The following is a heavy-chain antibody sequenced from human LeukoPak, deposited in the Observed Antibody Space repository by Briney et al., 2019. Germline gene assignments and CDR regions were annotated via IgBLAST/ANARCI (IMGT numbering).Heavy chain of an antibody. CDR1: GYSFSSYT. V-gene: IGHV7-4-1*02. CDR3: AREAESDYFYYMDV. CDR2: IKTDTGKP. Sequence: GASVKVSCQASGYSFSSYTINWVRQAPGQGLEWMGRIKTDTGKPTYAQDFTGRFVFSLDTSANTAYLQIMSLKADDSAVYFCAREAESDYFYYMDVWGTGTSVIVSS. D-gene: IGHD1-14*01. J-gene: IGHJ6*03.